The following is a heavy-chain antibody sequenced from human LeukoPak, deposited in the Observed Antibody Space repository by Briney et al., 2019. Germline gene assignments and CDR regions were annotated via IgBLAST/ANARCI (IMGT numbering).Heavy chain of an antibody. CDR2: IFTDGSTT. Sequence: PGGSLRPSCVASEFNFFSYGMQWVRQAPGKGLVWVSRIFTDGSTTSCADSVKGRFTISRDNAKNTLYLQMNSLRAEDTAVYYCARELPREVTLDYWGQGTLVTVSP. D-gene: IGHD2-21*02. V-gene: IGHV3-74*01. J-gene: IGHJ4*01. CDR3: ARELPREVTLDY. CDR1: EFNFFSYG.